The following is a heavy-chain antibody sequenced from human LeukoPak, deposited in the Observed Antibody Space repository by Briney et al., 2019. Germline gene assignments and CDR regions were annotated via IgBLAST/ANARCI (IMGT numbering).Heavy chain of an antibody. J-gene: IGHJ4*02. CDR3: AREGIHSSSRRATGDFDY. Sequence: PGGSLGLSCAASGFTFSSYSTNWVRQAPGKGLEWVSYISSSSSTIYYADSVKGRFTISRDNAKNSLYLQMNSLRAEDTAVYYCAREGIHSSSRRATGDFDYWGQGTLVTVSS. CDR1: GFTFSSYS. CDR2: ISSSSSTI. D-gene: IGHD6-13*01. V-gene: IGHV3-48*01.